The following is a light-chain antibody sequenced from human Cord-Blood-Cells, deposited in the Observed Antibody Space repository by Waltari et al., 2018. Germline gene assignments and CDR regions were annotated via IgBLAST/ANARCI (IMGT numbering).Light chain of an antibody. Sequence: EIVLTQSPGPLSLSPGARAILSCRASPSVSSSYLAWYQQKPGQAPRLLIYGASSRATGIPDRFSGSGSGTDFTLTISRLEPEDFAVYYCQQYGSSPWTFGQGTKVEIK. CDR3: QQYGSSPWT. V-gene: IGKV3-20*01. CDR1: PSVSSSY. J-gene: IGKJ1*01. CDR2: GAS.